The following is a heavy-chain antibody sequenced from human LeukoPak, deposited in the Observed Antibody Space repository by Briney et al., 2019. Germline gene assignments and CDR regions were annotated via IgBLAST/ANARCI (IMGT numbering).Heavy chain of an antibody. Sequence: ASAKVSCKASGYTFTSYGISWVRQAPGQGLEWMGWISAYNGNTNYAQKLQGRVTMTTDTSTSTAYMELRSLRSDDTAVYYCARVRYYDFWSGYLGYYYYGMDVWGQGTTVTVSS. CDR3: ARVRYYDFWSGYLGYYYYGMDV. CDR1: GYTFTSYG. CDR2: ISAYNGNT. D-gene: IGHD3-3*01. J-gene: IGHJ6*02. V-gene: IGHV1-18*01.